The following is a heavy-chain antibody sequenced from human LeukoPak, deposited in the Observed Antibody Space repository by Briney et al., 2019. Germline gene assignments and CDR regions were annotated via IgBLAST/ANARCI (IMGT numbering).Heavy chain of an antibody. CDR1: GGTFSSYD. Sequence: ASVKVSCKASGGTFSSYDISWVRQAPGQGLEWMGRIIPIFGIANYAQKFQGRVTITADKSTSTAYMELSSLRSEDTAVYYCARGYSMVTKDYFDYWGQGTLVTVSS. CDR2: IIPIFGIA. J-gene: IGHJ4*02. V-gene: IGHV1-69*04. D-gene: IGHD5-18*01. CDR3: ARGYSMVTKDYFDY.